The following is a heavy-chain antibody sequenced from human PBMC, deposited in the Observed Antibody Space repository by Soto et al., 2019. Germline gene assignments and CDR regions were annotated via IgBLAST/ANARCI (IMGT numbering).Heavy chain of an antibody. CDR3: ARDYLGGTTVTTLSNWFDP. CDR2: INPNSGGT. CDR1: GYTFTGYY. V-gene: IGHV1-2*02. J-gene: IGHJ5*02. D-gene: IGHD4-17*01. Sequence: ASVKVSCKASGYTFTGYYMHWVRQAPGQGLEWMGWINPNSGGTNYAQKFQGRVTMTRDTSISTAYMELSRLRSDDTAVYYCARDYLGGTTVTTLSNWFDPWGQGTLVTVSS.